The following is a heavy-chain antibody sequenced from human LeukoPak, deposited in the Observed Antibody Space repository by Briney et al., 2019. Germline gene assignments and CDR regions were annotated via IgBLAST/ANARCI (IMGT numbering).Heavy chain of an antibody. CDR3: ASTVLRYFDWSHIIHYGMDV. V-gene: IGHV1-8*01. J-gene: IGHJ6*02. CDR2: MNPNSGNT. CDR1: GYTFTSYD. D-gene: IGHD3-9*01. Sequence: GASVKVSCKASGYTFTSYDINWVRQATGQGLEWMGWMNPNSGNTGYAQKFQGRVTMTRNTSISTAYMELSSLRSEDTAVYYCASTVLRYFDWSHIIHYGMDVRGQGTTVTVSS.